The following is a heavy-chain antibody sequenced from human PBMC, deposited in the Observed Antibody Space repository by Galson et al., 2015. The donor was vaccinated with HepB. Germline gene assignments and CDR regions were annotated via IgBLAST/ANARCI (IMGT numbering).Heavy chain of an antibody. D-gene: IGHD5-12*01. CDR2: IDSTSSYT. CDR3: ARSSGSNYFYGMDV. CDR1: EFSFSTYH. Sequence: SLRLSCAASEFSFSTYHMHWVRRAPGKGLEWVSYIDSTSSYTYYADSVKGRFTISRDNAKNTLYLQMNSLRAEDTAVFYCARSSGSNYFYGMDVWGQGTTVTVSS. V-gene: IGHV3-21*06. J-gene: IGHJ6*02.